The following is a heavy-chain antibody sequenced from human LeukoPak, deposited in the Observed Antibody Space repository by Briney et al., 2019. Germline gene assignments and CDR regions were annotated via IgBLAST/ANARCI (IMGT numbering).Heavy chain of an antibody. CDR1: GFTFSSYA. Sequence: GGSLRLSCAASGFTFSSYAMSWVRQAPGKGLEWVSAISGSGGSTYYADSVKGRFTISRDNAKNSLYLQMNSLRAEDTAVYYCAREGIQLWSLYYFDYWGQGTLVTVSS. CDR3: AREGIQLWSLYYFDY. V-gene: IGHV3-23*01. D-gene: IGHD5-18*01. CDR2: ISGSGGST. J-gene: IGHJ4*02.